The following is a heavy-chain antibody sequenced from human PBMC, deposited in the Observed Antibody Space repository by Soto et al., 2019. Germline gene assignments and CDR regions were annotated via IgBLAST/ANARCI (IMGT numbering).Heavy chain of an antibody. CDR1: GGSISSGDYY. D-gene: IGHD5-12*01. CDR3: ARGRDGYNKHFDY. Sequence: SETLSLTCTVSGGSISSGDYYWSWIRQPPGKGLEWIGYIYYSGSTYYNPSLKSRVTISVDTSKNQFSLKLSSVTAADTAVYYWARGRDGYNKHFDYWGQGTLVTVSS. J-gene: IGHJ4*02. CDR2: IYYSGST. V-gene: IGHV4-30-4*01.